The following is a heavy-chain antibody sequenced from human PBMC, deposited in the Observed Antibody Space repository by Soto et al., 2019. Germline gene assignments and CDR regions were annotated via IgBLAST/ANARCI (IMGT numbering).Heavy chain of an antibody. CDR3: ARAPRITIFGVVISYAMDV. Sequence: GGSLRLFCVASGFTFSDYYMSWIRQAPGKGLEWVSYISSSSSYTNYADSVEGRVTISRDNAKNSLYLQMNSLRAEDTAVYYCARAPRITIFGVVISYAMDVWGQGTTVTVSS. D-gene: IGHD3-3*01. J-gene: IGHJ6*02. CDR1: GFTFSDYY. CDR2: ISSSSSYT. V-gene: IGHV3-11*06.